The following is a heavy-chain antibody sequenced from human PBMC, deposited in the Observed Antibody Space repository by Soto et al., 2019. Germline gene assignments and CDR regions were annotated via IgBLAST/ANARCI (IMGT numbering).Heavy chain of an antibody. CDR3: EGSWT. J-gene: IGHJ3*01. V-gene: IGHV3-23*01. D-gene: IGHD5-12*01. CDR1: GFTIRNYA. CDR2: ISGSSDRT. Sequence: EVQVLESGGDLVQPGGYLRLSCAASGFTIRNYAMSWVRQAPGKALEWVSGISGSSDRTYYEDSVKGRFTISKDTSSNTLYLQLTSLRVEDTAVYHCEGSWTWGQGTMVTVSS.